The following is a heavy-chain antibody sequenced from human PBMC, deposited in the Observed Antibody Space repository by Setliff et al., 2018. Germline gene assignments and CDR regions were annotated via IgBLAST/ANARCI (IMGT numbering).Heavy chain of an antibody. V-gene: IGHV1-46*04. J-gene: IGHJ4*02. CDR2: INPSSGGI. Sequence: AASVKVSCKASGYSFTNHYIHWVRQAPGQGLEWMGRINPSSGGISYAQKLQGRVIMTRDTSTSTVYMEVSRLRSEDTAVYHCARESVEMTTSTRSGFDYWGQGTLVTVSS. CDR1: GYSFTNHY. D-gene: IGHD4-17*01. CDR3: ARESVEMTTSTRSGFDY.